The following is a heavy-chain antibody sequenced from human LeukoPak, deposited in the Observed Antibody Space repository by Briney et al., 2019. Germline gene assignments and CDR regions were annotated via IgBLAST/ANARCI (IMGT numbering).Heavy chain of an antibody. V-gene: IGHV3-7*01. CDR1: GFTFSTYW. J-gene: IGHJ4*02. CDR3: ARDLPTGSDYFDY. Sequence: GGSLRLSCAASGFTFSTYWMSWVRHAPGKGLEWVSNIKQDGSEKYYVDSVKGRFTISRDNAKTSLYLQMSSLRADDTAVYYCARDLPTGSDYFDYWGQGTLVTVSS. CDR2: IKQDGSEK. D-gene: IGHD6-6*01.